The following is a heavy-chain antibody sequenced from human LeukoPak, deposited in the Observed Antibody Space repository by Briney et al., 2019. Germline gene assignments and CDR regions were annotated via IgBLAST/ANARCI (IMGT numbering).Heavy chain of an antibody. CDR3: ARVAGSGSYYHFDY. V-gene: IGHV4-31*03. CDR1: GGSISSGGYY. CDR2: IYYSGSA. J-gene: IGHJ4*02. Sequence: APHTLSLTCTVSGGSISSGGYYWSWIRQHPGKGLEWIGYIYYSGSAYYNPSLKSRVTISVDTSKNQFSLKLSSVTAADTAVYYCARVAGSGSYYHFDYWGQGTLVTVSS. D-gene: IGHD3-10*01.